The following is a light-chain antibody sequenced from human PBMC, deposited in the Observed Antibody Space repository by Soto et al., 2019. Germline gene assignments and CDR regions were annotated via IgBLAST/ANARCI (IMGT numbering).Light chain of an antibody. Sequence: EIVLTQSPGILSVSPGDRATLSCRASQTIANNYLARSHQRPGLPPRLLIYGASGRATGVPVRISVSGSGSDFTVIITSLEAEAFGVYYYQQYGTSPQVGPGT. CDR2: GAS. CDR3: QQYGTSPQ. V-gene: IGKV3-20*01. CDR1: QTIANNY. J-gene: IGKJ3*01.